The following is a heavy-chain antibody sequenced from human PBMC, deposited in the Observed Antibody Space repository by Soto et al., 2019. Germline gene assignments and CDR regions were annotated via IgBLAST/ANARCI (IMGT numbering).Heavy chain of an antibody. J-gene: IGHJ4*02. CDR2: IYYSGST. V-gene: IGHV4-39*01. Sequence: SETLSLTCTVSGGSISSSSYYWGWIRQPPGKGLEWIGSIYYSGSTYYNPSLKSRVTISVDTSKNQFSLKLSSVTAADTAVYYCAGGTPDLYMITSTRFDYWGQGTLVTVSS. CDR3: AGGTPDLYMITSTRFDY. CDR1: GGSISSSSYY. D-gene: IGHD3-16*01.